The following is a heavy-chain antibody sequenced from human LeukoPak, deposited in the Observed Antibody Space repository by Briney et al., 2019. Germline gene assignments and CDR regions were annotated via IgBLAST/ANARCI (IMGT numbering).Heavy chain of an antibody. Sequence: ASVKVSCKASGYTFSNYNIHWLRQASGQGLEWMGIVNPSGDSTNYAQDFQGRVTLTGDTSTSTVYMELSSLRSEDTAVYYCARVRDGYNDAYDIWGQGTMVTVTS. D-gene: IGHD5-24*01. CDR1: GYTFSNYN. CDR3: ARVRDGYNDAYDI. V-gene: IGHV1-46*01. CDR2: VNPSGDST. J-gene: IGHJ3*02.